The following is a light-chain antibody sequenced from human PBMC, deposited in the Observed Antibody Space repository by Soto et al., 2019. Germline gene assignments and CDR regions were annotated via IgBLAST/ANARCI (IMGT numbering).Light chain of an antibody. CDR1: QIISSY. J-gene: IGKJ5*01. V-gene: IGKV1-39*01. CDR2: AAS. CDR3: QKSYSTHFA. Sequence: DIQMTQSPSSLSASVGDRVTITCRASQIISSYLNWYQQKPGKAPKLLIYAASSLQSGVPSRFSGSGAGTDVTLTISSLQPEDFATYHCQKSYSTHFAFGQGTRLEI.